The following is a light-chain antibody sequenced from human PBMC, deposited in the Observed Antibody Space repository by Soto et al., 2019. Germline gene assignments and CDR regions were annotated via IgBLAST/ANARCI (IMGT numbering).Light chain of an antibody. CDR2: DDS. CDR1: NIGSNS. J-gene: IGLJ1*01. V-gene: IGLV3-21*02. Sequence: SYELTQPPSVSVAPGQTARITCGGSNIGSNSVHWYQQRPGQAPVMVVYDDSDRPPGIPERFSGSTSGNTATLTINRVEAGDEADYYCQVWDTSSNHLYVFGTGTKLTVL. CDR3: QVWDTSSNHLYV.